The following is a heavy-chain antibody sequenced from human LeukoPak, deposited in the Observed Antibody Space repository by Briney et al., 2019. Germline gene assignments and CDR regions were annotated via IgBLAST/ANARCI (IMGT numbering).Heavy chain of an antibody. CDR1: GFTVSSNY. CDR2: IYSGGST. D-gene: IGHD3-10*01. CDR3: ARGRGDYYGSGSYYIDY. V-gene: IGHV3-53*01. J-gene: IGHJ4*02. Sequence: PGGSLRLSCAASGFTVSSNYMSWVRQAPGKGLEWVSVIYSGGSTYYADSVKGRFTISRDNSKNTLYPQMNSLRAEDTAVYYCARGRGDYYGSGSYYIDYWGQGTLVTVSS.